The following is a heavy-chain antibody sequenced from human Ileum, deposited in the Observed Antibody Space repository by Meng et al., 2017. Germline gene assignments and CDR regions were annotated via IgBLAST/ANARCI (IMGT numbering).Heavy chain of an antibody. CDR1: GDTVSNNIVA. CDR2: TYYRSKWLN. V-gene: IGHV6-1*01. Sequence: SQTLSLTCAISGDTVSNNIVAWNWIRQSPSRGLEWLGRTYYRSKWLNEYASSVTSRITVNPDTSKNQFSLQLNSVTPEDTAVDYCARGGKYSFDYWGQGALVTVSS. D-gene: IGHD1-26*01. J-gene: IGHJ4*02. CDR3: ARGGKYSFDY.